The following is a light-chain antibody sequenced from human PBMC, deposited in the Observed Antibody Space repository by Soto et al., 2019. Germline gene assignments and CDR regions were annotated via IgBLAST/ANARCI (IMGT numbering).Light chain of an antibody. J-gene: IGKJ3*01. CDR2: AAS. CDR1: QRITNS. V-gene: IGKV1-39*01. CDR3: QQTYSPPFT. Sequence: DIQMTQSPSSLSASVGDRVTIPCRASQRITNSLKWYQQKPGRAPNLLIYAASSLQRGAPSRFSGSGSGTDFTLTISSLQPDDFATYYCQQTYSPPFTFGPGTKVDIK.